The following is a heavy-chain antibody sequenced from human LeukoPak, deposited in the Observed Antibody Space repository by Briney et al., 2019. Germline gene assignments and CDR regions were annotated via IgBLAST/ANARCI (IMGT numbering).Heavy chain of an antibody. Sequence: ASVKVSCKVSGYTLTELSMPWVRQAPGKGLEGRGGFDPEDGETIYAQKFQGRVTMTEDTSTDTAYMELSSLRSEDTAVYYCATALVSSWHNWFDPWGQGTLVTVSS. J-gene: IGHJ5*02. CDR2: FDPEDGET. V-gene: IGHV1-24*01. CDR3: ATALVSSWHNWFDP. D-gene: IGHD6-13*01. CDR1: GYTLTELS.